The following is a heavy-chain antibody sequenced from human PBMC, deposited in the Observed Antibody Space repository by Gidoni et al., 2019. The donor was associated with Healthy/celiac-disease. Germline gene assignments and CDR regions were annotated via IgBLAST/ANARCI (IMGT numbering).Heavy chain of an antibody. CDR2: INPVNGNT. Sequence: QVQLVQSGAEVKQPGASVKVSCKASGYTFTNYTMHWVRQAPGQRLEWMGWINPVNGNTKYAQKFQGRVTITRDTSASTAYMEVSSLRSEDTAVYYCARTNSFDYWGQGTLVTVSS. J-gene: IGHJ4*02. CDR3: ARTNSFDY. V-gene: IGHV1-3*01. CDR1: GYTFTNYT.